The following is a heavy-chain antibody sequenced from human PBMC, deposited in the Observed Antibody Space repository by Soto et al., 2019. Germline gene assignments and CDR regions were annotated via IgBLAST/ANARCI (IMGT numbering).Heavy chain of an antibody. J-gene: IGHJ4*02. CDR3: ARAAYSSGPDY. D-gene: IGHD6-25*01. Sequence: PGGSLRLSCAASGFAFSSYSMNWVRQAPGKGLEWVSYISPSSSDIYYADSVMGRLTISRDNAKNSLFLQMNSLRAEDTAVYYCARAAYSSGPDYWGQGTLVTVSS. CDR2: ISPSSSDI. V-gene: IGHV3-48*01. CDR1: GFAFSSYS.